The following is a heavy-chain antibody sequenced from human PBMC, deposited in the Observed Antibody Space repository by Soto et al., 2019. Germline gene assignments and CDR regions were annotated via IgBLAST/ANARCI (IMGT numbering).Heavy chain of an antibody. CDR1: GYSFTNYW. D-gene: IGHD5-12*01. CDR3: TRLSMARYFYYGMDV. J-gene: IGHJ6*02. CDR2: IDPSDSQT. Sequence: GESLKISCKASGYSFTNYWITWVRQMPGKGLEWMGKIDPSDSQTNYSPSFQGHVTISADRSINTAYLQWNSLKASDTAMYYCTRLSMARYFYYGMDVWGQGTTVTVSS. V-gene: IGHV5-10-1*01.